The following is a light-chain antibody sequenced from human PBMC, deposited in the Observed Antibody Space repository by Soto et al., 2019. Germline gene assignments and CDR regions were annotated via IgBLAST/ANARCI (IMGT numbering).Light chain of an antibody. Sequence: EIVMTQSPATLSVSPGERATLSCRASQSVSSNLAWYQQKPGQAPRLLIYGASTTATGIPARFSGSGSGTEVTLTISSLQSEDFAVYYWHQYNNWPPYTFGQGTKLEIK. CDR3: HQYNNWPPYT. V-gene: IGKV3-15*01. CDR1: QSVSSN. CDR2: GAS. J-gene: IGKJ2*01.